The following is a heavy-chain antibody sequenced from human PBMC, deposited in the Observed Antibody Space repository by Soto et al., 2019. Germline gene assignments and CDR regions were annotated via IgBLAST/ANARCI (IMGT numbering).Heavy chain of an antibody. Sequence: GESLKISCKGSGYSFTSYWISWVRQMPGKGLEWMGRIDPSDSYTNYSPSFQGHVTISADKSISTAYLQWSSLKASDTAMYYCAKHAFGSRNTVMAKDDIWGKGTMVTVSS. D-gene: IGHD5-18*01. CDR2: IDPSDSYT. J-gene: IGHJ3*02. V-gene: IGHV5-10-1*01. CDR1: GYSFTSYW. CDR3: AKHAFGSRNTVMAKDDI.